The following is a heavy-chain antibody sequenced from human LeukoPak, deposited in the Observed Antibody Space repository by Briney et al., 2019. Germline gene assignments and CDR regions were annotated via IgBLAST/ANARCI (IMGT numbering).Heavy chain of an antibody. V-gene: IGHV2-5*01. CDR2: IYWNDDK. CDR3: AHRPVGNWFDP. CDR1: GFSLSTTGVG. D-gene: IGHD2-15*01. J-gene: IGHJ5*02. Sequence: SGPTLVKPTQTLTLTCTFSGFSLSTTGVGVGWIRQPPGKALEWLALIYWNDDKRYSPSLKSRLTITKDTSKNQVVLTMTNMDPVDTATYYCAHRPVGNWFDPWGQGTLVTLSS.